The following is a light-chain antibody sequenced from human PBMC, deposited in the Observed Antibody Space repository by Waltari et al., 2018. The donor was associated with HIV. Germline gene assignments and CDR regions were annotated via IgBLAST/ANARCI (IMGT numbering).Light chain of an antibody. CDR1: EGAVTTTNY. V-gene: IGLV7-46*01. J-gene: IGLJ2*01. CDR3: LLFFGATRV. Sequence: VVTHEPSLTVSPGGTIILTCRSSEGAVTTTNYANWCQQKPGQAPTTLIHDTTQRHVGKPARFSGFLLGDKAALTLSGALSEDEGVYFCLLFFGATRVFGGGTMVTVL. CDR2: DTT.